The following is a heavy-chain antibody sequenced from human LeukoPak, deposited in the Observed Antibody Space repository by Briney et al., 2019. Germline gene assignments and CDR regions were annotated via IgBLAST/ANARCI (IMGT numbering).Heavy chain of an antibody. CDR3: ARAGEDCSGGSCYEFDP. CDR1: GGSISSYY. CDR2: IYYSGST. J-gene: IGHJ5*02. V-gene: IGHV4-59*01. D-gene: IGHD2-15*01. Sequence: SETLSLACTVSGGSISSYYWSWIRQPPGKGLEWIGYIYYSGSTNYNPSLKSRVTISVDTSKNQFSLKLSSVTAADTAVYYCARAGEDCSGGSCYEFDPWGQGTLVTVSS.